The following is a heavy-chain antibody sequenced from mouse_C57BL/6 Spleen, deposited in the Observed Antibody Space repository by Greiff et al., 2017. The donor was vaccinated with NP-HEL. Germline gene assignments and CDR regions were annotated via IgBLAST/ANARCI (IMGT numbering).Heavy chain of an antibody. CDR2: ISSGSSTI. Sequence: DVQLQESGGGLVKPGGSLKLSCAASGFTFSDYGMHWVRQAPEKGLEWVAYISSGSSTIYYADTVKGRFTISRDNAKNTLFLQMTSLRSEDTAMYYCARYAHYWYFDVWGTGTTVTVSS. CDR3: ARYAHYWYFDV. CDR1: GFTFSDYG. V-gene: IGHV5-17*01. J-gene: IGHJ1*03.